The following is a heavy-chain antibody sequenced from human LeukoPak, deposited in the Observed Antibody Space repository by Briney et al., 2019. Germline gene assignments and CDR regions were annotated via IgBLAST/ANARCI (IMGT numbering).Heavy chain of an antibody. Sequence: SETLSLTCAVSGGSISSGGYSWSWIRQPPGKGLEWIGYIYHSGSTYYNPSLKSRVTISVDRSKNQFSLKLSSVTAADTAVYYCARAIFGVVNNAFDIWGQGTMVPVSS. V-gene: IGHV4-30-2*01. D-gene: IGHD3-3*01. CDR2: IYHSGST. J-gene: IGHJ3*02. CDR1: GGSISSGGYS. CDR3: ARAIFGVVNNAFDI.